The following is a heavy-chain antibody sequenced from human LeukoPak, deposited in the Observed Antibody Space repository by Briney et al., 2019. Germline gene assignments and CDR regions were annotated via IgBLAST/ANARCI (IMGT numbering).Heavy chain of an antibody. CDR1: GGTFSSYA. D-gene: IGHD6-13*01. J-gene: IGHJ4*02. CDR2: IIPILGIA. V-gene: IGHV1-69*04. CDR3: ETRIAAAGTEVDY. Sequence: SVKVSRKASGGTFSSYAISWVRQAPGQGLEWMGRIIPILGIANYAQKFQGRVTITADKSTSTAYMELSSLRSEDTAVYYCETRIAAAGTEVDYWGQGTLVTVSS.